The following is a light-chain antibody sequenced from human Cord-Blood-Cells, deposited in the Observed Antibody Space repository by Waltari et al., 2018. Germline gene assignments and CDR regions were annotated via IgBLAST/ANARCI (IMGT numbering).Light chain of an antibody. V-gene: IGKV1-33*01. CDR3: QQYDNLPLT. Sequence: DIQMTQSPSSLSASVGDRVTITCQASQDIINYLNWYQQKPGKAPKLLIDDASNLETEVPSRFSGSWSGTDVTFTISSLQPEDIATYYCQQYDNLPLTFGGGTEVEIK. CDR2: DAS. J-gene: IGKJ4*01. CDR1: QDIINY.